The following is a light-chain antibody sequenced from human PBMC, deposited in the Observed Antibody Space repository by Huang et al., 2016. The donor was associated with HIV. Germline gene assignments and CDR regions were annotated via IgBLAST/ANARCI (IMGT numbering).Light chain of an antibody. CDR3: QQYNNWPWT. J-gene: IGKJ1*01. CDR1: QSVSTN. V-gene: IGKV3-15*01. CDR2: RAY. Sequence: EIVMTQSPATLSVSPGESATLSCGASQSVSTNLVWYQQKPGQAPRLLRFRAYTRASGIPARFSGSGAGTEFTRTSSSLQSEDFAVYYCQQYNNWPWTFGQGTRVEIK.